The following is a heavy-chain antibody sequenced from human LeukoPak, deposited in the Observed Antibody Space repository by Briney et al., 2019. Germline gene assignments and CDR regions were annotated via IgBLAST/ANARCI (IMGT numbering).Heavy chain of an antibody. D-gene: IGHD3-10*01. J-gene: IGHJ4*02. CDR3: ARDFYYGSGRFDY. CDR1: GFTFSNYE. CDR2: ISSSGNTL. Sequence: GGSLRLSCAASGFTFSNYEMNWVRQAPGKGLEWVSYISSSGNTLYYADSVKGRFTISRDNAKNSLYLQMNSLRAEDTAIYYCARDFYYGSGRFDYWGQGTLVSVSS. V-gene: IGHV3-48*03.